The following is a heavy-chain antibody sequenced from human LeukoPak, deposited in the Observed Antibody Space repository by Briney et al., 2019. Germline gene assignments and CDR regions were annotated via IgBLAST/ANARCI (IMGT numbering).Heavy chain of an antibody. CDR1: GFTFSSYA. Sequence: GGSLRLSCAASGFTFSSYAMSWVRQAPGKGLEWVSAISGSGGSTYYAGSVKGRFTISRDNSKNTLYLQMNSLRAEDTAVYYCAKLPRRIVGATGYAAYWGQGTLVTVSS. D-gene: IGHD1-26*01. CDR3: AKLPRRIVGATGYAAY. J-gene: IGHJ4*02. CDR2: ISGSGGST. V-gene: IGHV3-23*01.